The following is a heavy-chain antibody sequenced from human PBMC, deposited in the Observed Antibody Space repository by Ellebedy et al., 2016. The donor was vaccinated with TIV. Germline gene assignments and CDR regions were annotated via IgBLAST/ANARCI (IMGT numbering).Heavy chain of an antibody. V-gene: IGHV1-18*01. D-gene: IGHD3-10*01. CDR3: ASRMVRGEDYYYYYYGMDV. CDR1: GYTFTSYG. J-gene: IGHJ6*02. CDR2: ISAYNGNT. Sequence: AASVKVSCKASGYTFTSYGISWVRQAPGQGLEWMGWISAYNGNTNYAQKLQGRVTMTTDTSTSTAYMELRSLRSDDTAVYYCASRMVRGEDYYYYYYGMDVWGQGTTVTVSS.